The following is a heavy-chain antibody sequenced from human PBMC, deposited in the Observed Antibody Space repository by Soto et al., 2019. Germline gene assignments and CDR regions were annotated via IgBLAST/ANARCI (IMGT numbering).Heavy chain of an antibody. J-gene: IGHJ1*01. CDR3: VYTQLVRAEYFQH. V-gene: IGHV3-66*01. CDR1: GFTVSSNY. D-gene: IGHD6-13*01. CDR2: IYSGGST. Sequence: HPGGSLRLSCAASGFTVSSNYMSWVRQAPGKGLEWVSVIYSGGSTYYADSVKGRFTISRDNSKNTLYLQMNSLRAEDTAVYYCVYTQLVRAEYFQHWGQGTLVTVSS.